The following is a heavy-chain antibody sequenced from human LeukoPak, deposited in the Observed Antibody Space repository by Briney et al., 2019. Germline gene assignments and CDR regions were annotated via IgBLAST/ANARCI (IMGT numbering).Heavy chain of an antibody. J-gene: IGHJ4*02. CDR1: GFTFSDYY. Sequence: GGSLRLSCAASGFTFSDYYMSWIRQAPGKGLEWVSYISSSGSTIYYADSVKGRFTFSRDNARNSLYLQLNSLRAEDTAVYYCARVGSTSWYLDYWGQGTLVTVSS. V-gene: IGHV3-11*04. CDR2: ISSSGSTI. D-gene: IGHD2-2*01. CDR3: ARVGSTSWYLDY.